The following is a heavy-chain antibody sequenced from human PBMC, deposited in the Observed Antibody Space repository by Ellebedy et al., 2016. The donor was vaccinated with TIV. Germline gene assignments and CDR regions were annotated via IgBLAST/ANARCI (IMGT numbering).Heavy chain of an antibody. J-gene: IGHJ4*02. CDR3: ARGHSLSSTWYFLFSRGHDRIDF. CDR1: GYTFTNSD. Sequence: AASVKVSCKASGYTFTNSDIIWVRQATGQGLEWMGWMNPNSGNTDYAQKFQGRVTMTRNISTSIAYMELNILRSEDTAVYFCARGHSLSSTWYFLFSRGHDRIDFWGQGTPVTVSS. V-gene: IGHV1-8*01. D-gene: IGHD6-13*01. CDR2: MNPNSGNT.